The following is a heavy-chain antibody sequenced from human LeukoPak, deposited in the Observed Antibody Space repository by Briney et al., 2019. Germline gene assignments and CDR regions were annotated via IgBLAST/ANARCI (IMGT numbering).Heavy chain of an antibody. CDR2: IKQDGSEK. D-gene: IGHD2-2*01. V-gene: IGHV3-7*01. Sequence: GGSLRLSCAASGFTFSSYWMSGVRQAPGKGLEWVADIKQDGSEKYYVDSVKGRFTISRDNAKNSLYLQMNSLRAEDTAVYYCARDPLYCSSTSCYPNTYNWFDPWGQGTLVTVSS. CDR3: ARDPLYCSSTSCYPNTYNWFDP. J-gene: IGHJ5*02. CDR1: GFTFSSYW.